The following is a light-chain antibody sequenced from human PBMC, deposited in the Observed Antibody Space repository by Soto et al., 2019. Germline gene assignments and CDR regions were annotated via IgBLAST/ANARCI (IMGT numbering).Light chain of an antibody. Sequence: EIVLTQSPDTLSLSPGERATLSCRASQSVRSERLAWYQHKRGQAPRLVIFDASSRATGIPERFSGSGSGTDFTLTISRLEPEDFAVYYCQQYGSSITFGQGTRLEIK. CDR2: DAS. V-gene: IGKV3-20*01. CDR3: QQYGSSIT. J-gene: IGKJ5*01. CDR1: QSVRSER.